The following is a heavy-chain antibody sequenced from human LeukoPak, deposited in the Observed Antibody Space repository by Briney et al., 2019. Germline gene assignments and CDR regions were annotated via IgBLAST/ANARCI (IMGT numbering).Heavy chain of an antibody. CDR1: GFTVSSNY. CDR3: AKDHGQWLPAFQH. CDR2: IRYDGSNK. D-gene: IGHD6-19*01. V-gene: IGHV3-30*02. Sequence: QPGGSLRLSCAASGFTVSSNYMSWVRQAPGKGLEWVAFIRYDGSNKYYADSVKGRFTISRDNSKNTLYLQMNSLRAEDTAVYYCAKDHGQWLPAFQHWGQGTLVTVSS. J-gene: IGHJ1*01.